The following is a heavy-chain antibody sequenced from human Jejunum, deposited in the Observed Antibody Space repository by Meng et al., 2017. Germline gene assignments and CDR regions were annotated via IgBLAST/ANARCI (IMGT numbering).Heavy chain of an antibody. D-gene: IGHD1-26*01. CDR3: ARISYYETFAFDI. CDR1: GFSLSSSGMC. V-gene: IGHV2-70*13. CDR2: IDSNDDK. J-gene: IGHJ3*02. Sequence: SGPTLVKPTQTLTLTCTPSGFSLSSSGMCVSWIRQPPGTALEWLALIDSNDDKFYSTSLKTRLTISKDTSKNQVVLTMTNMHPVDTATYFCARISYYETFAFDIWGQGTMVTVSS.